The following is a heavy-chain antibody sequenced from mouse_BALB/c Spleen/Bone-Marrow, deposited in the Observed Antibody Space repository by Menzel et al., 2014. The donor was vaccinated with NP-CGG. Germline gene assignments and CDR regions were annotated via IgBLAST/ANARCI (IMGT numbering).Heavy chain of an antibody. Sequence: EVKLQESGPGLVKPSQSLSLTCSVTGCSITSGYYWNWIRQFPGNKLEWMGYISYDGSNNYNPSLKNRISITRDTSKNQFFLKLNSVTTEDTATYYCARGDGYYGGAMDYWGQGTSVTVSS. J-gene: IGHJ4*01. CDR1: GCSITSGYY. V-gene: IGHV3-6*02. D-gene: IGHD2-3*01. CDR2: ISYDGSN. CDR3: ARGDGYYGGAMDY.